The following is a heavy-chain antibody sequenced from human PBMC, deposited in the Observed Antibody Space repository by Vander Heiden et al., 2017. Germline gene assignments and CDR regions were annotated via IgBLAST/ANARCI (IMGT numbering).Heavy chain of an antibody. D-gene: IGHD3-16*02. CDR3: ARQTYRSFAP. CDR2: IFSNGDT. V-gene: IGHV4-39*01. J-gene: IGHJ5*02. CDR1: GGSVYSFSYY. Sequence: QLQLQESGPGLVKPSETLSLPCTVSGGSVYSFSYYWGWIRQPPGEGLEWIGYIFSNGDTYYNPSLESRVTISVDTSKNQFSLKLSSVTAADTAVYYCARQTYRSFAPWGQGVLVTVSS.